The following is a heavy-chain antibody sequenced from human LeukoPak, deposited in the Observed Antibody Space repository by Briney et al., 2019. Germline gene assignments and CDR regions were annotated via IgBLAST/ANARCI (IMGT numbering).Heavy chain of an antibody. D-gene: IGHD2-15*01. J-gene: IGHJ5*02. CDR2: MNPNSGNT. CDR1: GYTFTSYD. Sequence: ASVKVSCKASGYTFTSYDTNWVRQATGQGLEWMGWMNPNSGNTGYAQKFQGRVTITRNTSISTAYMELSSLRSEDTAVYYCARGPPSGYCSGGSCYPLYNWFDPWGQGTLVTVSS. V-gene: IGHV1-8*03. CDR3: ARGPPSGYCSGGSCYPLYNWFDP.